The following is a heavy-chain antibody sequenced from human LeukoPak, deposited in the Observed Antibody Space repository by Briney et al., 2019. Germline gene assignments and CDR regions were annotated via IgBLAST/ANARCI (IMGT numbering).Heavy chain of an antibody. CDR1: GFTFSGSA. V-gene: IGHV3-73*01. CDR2: IRSKANSYAT. CDR3: AYGWFDP. Sequence: GGSLRLSCAASGFTFSGSAMHWVRQASGKGLEWVGRIRSKANSYATAYAASVKGRFTISRDDSRNTAYLQMNSLKTEDTAVYYCAYGWFDPWGQGTLVTVSS. D-gene: IGHD4-17*01. J-gene: IGHJ5*02.